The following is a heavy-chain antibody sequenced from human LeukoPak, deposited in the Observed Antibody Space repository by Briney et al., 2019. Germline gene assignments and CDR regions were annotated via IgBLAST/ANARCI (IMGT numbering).Heavy chain of an antibody. V-gene: IGHV4-38-2*02. Sequence: SETLSLTCTVSGYSISSGHYWGWIRQPPGKGLEWIGSIYHSGSTYYNPSLKSRVTISVDTSKNQFSLKLSSVTAADTAVYYCARIYCSGGSCYSGGWFDPWGQGTLVTVSS. J-gene: IGHJ5*02. CDR3: ARIYCSGGSCYSGGWFDP. D-gene: IGHD2-15*01. CDR1: GYSISSGHY. CDR2: IYHSGST.